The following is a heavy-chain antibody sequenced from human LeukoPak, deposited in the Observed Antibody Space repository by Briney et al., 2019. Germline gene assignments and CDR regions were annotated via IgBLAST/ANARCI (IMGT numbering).Heavy chain of an antibody. CDR2: TRNKADSYTT. J-gene: IGHJ4*02. D-gene: IGHD4-23*01. CDR3: TRGGLYGGSSAFDY. CDR1: GFTFSSYA. Sequence: GGSLRLSCTASGFTFSSYAMNWVRQAPGKGLEWVGRTRNKADSYTTVYAASVNGRFTISRDDSKSSLYLQMNSLKTEDTAVYYCTRGGLYGGSSAFDYWGQGTLVTVSS. V-gene: IGHV3-72*01.